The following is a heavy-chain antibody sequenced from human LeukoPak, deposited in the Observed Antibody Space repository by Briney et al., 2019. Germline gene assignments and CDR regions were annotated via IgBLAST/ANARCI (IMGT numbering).Heavy chain of an antibody. J-gene: IGHJ4*02. V-gene: IGHV3-9*01. Sequence: PGRSLRLSCAASGFTFDDYAMHWVRQAPGKGLEWVSGMNWNGNNIAYADSVKGRFTISRDNAKNSLYLQMNSLRPEDTALYYCAKDGSHTIYCLDYWGQGALVTVSS. CDR2: MNWNGNNI. CDR1: GFTFDDYA. CDR3: AKDGSHTIYCLDY. D-gene: IGHD1-26*01.